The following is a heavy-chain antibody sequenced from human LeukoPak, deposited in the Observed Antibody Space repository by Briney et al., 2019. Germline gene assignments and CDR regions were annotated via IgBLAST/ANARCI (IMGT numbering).Heavy chain of an antibody. D-gene: IGHD2-2*01. J-gene: IGHJ5*02. Sequence: GGSLRLSCAASGFTFSSYAMSWVRQAPGKGLEWVSAISGSGGSTCYADSVKGRFTISRDNSKNTLYLQMNSLRAEDTAVYYCAKDTIVVVPAAILNWFDPWGQGTLVTVSS. CDR2: ISGSGGST. CDR1: GFTFSSYA. V-gene: IGHV3-23*01. CDR3: AKDTIVVVPAAILNWFDP.